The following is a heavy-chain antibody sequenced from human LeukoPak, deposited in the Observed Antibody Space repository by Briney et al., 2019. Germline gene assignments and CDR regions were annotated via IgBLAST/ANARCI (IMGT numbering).Heavy chain of an antibody. D-gene: IGHD2-8*01. CDR1: GFTFGSYD. CDR3: AGAPNGARIRFDY. J-gene: IGHJ4*02. Sequence: PGGSLRLSCAASGFTFGSYDMKWVRQAPGKGLEWVSHISSSSTNIHYADSVKGRFTISRDNAKNSLYLQMNSLSGEDTAVYYCAGAPNGARIRFDYWGQGTLVTISS. CDR2: ISSSSTNI. V-gene: IGHV3-48*01.